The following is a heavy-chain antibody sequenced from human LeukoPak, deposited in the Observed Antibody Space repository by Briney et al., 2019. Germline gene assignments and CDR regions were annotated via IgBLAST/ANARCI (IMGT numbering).Heavy chain of an antibody. J-gene: IGHJ4*02. Sequence: ASVKVSCKASGYTFTSYVTNWVRQATGQGLEWMGWMNPNSGDTGYAQKFQGRVTMTRDMSTSTVYMELSSLRSEDTAVYYCARDGGITVGATISDYWGQGTLVTVSS. D-gene: IGHD1-26*01. CDR3: ARDGGITVGATISDY. V-gene: IGHV1-8*01. CDR2: MNPNSGDT. CDR1: GYTFTSYV.